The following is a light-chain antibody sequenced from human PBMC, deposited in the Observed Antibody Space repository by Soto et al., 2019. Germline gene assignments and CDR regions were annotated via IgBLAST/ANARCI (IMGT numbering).Light chain of an antibody. V-gene: IGLV2-14*03. J-gene: IGLJ1*01. Sequence: QSALTQPASVPGSPGQSIIISCTGTSSDVGGYDFVSWYQHHPGKAPKLIICDVSDRPSGVSNRFSGSKSGNTASLTISGLQAEDEGDYYCSSYTTSSTPCVFGTGTKVTVL. CDR2: DVS. CDR3: SSYTTSSTPCV. CDR1: SSDVGGYDF.